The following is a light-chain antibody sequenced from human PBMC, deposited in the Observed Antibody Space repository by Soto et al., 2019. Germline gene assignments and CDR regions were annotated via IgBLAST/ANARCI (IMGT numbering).Light chain of an antibody. CDR2: DVT. V-gene: IGLV2-11*01. Sequence: SVLTQPRSVSGYPEQSGTVSCTGTSRDVAVYRYVSWFQQHPGKAPPLLIDDVTKRHAGVPDRFSGSKSGNTAALAISGLQAEDEAEYFCASYAGSYTWIFGSGTKLTV. CDR3: ASYAGSYTWI. J-gene: IGLJ1*01. CDR1: SRDVAVYRY.